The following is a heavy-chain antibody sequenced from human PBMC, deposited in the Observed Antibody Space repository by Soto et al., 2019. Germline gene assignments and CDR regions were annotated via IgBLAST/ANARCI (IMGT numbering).Heavy chain of an antibody. Sequence: GASVKVSCKASGYTFTSYYMHWVRQAPGQGLEWMGIINPSGGSTSYAQKFQGRVTMTRDTSTSTVYMELSSLRSEDTAVYYCARYNYGSGSSNWFDSWGQGTLVTVSS. CDR2: INPSGGST. J-gene: IGHJ5*01. CDR1: GYTFTSYY. CDR3: ARYNYGSGSSNWFDS. D-gene: IGHD3-10*01. V-gene: IGHV1-46*01.